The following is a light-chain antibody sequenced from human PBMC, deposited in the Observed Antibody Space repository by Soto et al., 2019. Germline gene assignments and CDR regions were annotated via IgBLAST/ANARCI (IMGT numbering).Light chain of an antibody. CDR2: KAS. V-gene: IGKV1-5*03. Sequence: DIQMTPSPSTLSASVGDRVTITCLASQTISSWLAWYQQKPGKAPKLLIYKASTLKSGVPSRFSGSGSGTEFTLNISSMQADELATYDCQHYNSYSEAVGQENKGDIK. J-gene: IGKJ1*01. CDR1: QTISSW. CDR3: QHYNSYSEA.